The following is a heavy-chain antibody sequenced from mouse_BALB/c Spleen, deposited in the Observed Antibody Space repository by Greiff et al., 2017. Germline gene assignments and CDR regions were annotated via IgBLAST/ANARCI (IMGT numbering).Heavy chain of an antibody. CDR2: INPSSGYT. D-gene: IGHD1-1*01. J-gene: IGHJ1*01. CDR3: ARGVLRYWYFDV. CDR1: GYTFTSYT. Sequence: QVQLQQSGAELARPGASVKMSCKASGYTFTSYTMHWVKQRPGQGLEWIGYINPSSGYTNYNQKFKDKATLTADKSSSTAYMQLSSLTSEDSAVYYCARGVLRYWYFDVWGAGTTVTVSS. V-gene: IGHV1-4*01.